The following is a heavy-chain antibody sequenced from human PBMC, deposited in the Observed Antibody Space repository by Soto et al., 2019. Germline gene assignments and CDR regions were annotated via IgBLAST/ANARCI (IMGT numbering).Heavy chain of an antibody. V-gene: IGHV1-8*01. CDR1: GYTFTSYD. Sequence: QVQLVQSGAEVKKPGASVKVSCKASGYTFTSYDINWVRQATGQGLEWMGWMNPNSGNTGYAQKFQGRVTMTRNTSISTAYMELSSLRSEDTAVYYCAGLSPTGYYYYYGMDVWGQGTTVTVSS. J-gene: IGHJ6*02. D-gene: IGHD4-17*01. CDR3: AGLSPTGYYYYYGMDV. CDR2: MNPNSGNT.